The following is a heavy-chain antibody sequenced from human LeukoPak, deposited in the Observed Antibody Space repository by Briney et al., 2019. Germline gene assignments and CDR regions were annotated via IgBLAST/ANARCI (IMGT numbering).Heavy chain of an antibody. J-gene: IGHJ4*02. V-gene: IGHV3-23*01. CDR3: AKDGGIYPAWYFDY. D-gene: IGHD1-26*01. Sequence: GGPLRLSCAASGFPFSRYAMTWVRQAPGKGLEWVSTLSDSGGMIYYADPVKGRFTISRDNSKNTVYLQMNSLRPDDTAVYYCAKDGGIYPAWYFDYWGQGTLVIVSS. CDR1: GFPFSRYA. CDR2: LSDSGGMI.